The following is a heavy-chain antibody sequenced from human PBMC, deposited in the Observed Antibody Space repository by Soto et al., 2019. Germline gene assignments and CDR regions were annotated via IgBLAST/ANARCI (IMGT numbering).Heavy chain of an antibody. CDR3: AAEGPLYSGSYYY. J-gene: IGHJ4*02. CDR1: GFTFTSSA. Sequence: QMQLVQSGPEVKKPGTSVKVSCKASGFTFTSSAVQWVRQARGQRLEWIGWIIVGSGNTNYAQKFQERVTITRDMSTSTAYMELSSLRSEDTAVYYCAAEGPLYSGSYYYWGQGTLVTVSS. CDR2: IIVGSGNT. V-gene: IGHV1-58*01. D-gene: IGHD1-26*01.